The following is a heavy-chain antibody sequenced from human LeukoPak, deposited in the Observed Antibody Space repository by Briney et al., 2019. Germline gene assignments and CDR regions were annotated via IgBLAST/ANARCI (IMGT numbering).Heavy chain of an antibody. CDR1: GGSISSYY. CDR2: IYYSGST. CDR3: AREANIATAIVWFDP. Sequence: SETLSLTCTVSGGSISSYYWSWIRQPPGKGLEWIGYIYYSGSTNYNPSLKSRVTISGDTSKNQFSLKLSSVTAADTAMYYCAREANIATAIVWFDPWGQGTLVTVSS. V-gene: IGHV4-59*12. J-gene: IGHJ5*02. D-gene: IGHD6-13*01.